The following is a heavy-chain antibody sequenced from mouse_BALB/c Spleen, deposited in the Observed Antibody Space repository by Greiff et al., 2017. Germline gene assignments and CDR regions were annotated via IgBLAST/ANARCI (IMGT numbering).Heavy chain of an antibody. V-gene: IGHV1-87*01. Sequence: VQLQESGAELARPGASVKLSCKASGYTFTSYWMQWVKQRPGQGLEWIGAIYPGDGDTRYTQKFKGKATLTADKSSSTAYMQLSSLASEDSAVYYCASHYAMDYWGQGTSVTVSS. CDR2: IYPGDGDT. J-gene: IGHJ4*01. CDR3: ASHYAMDY. CDR1: GYTFTSYW.